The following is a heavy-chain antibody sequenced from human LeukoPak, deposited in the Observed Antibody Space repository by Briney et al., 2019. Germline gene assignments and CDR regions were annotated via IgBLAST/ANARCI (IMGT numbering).Heavy chain of an antibody. V-gene: IGHV1-2*06. CDR2: INPNSGGT. CDR1: GYTFTGYY. J-gene: IGHJ4*02. Sequence: ASAKVSCKTSGYTFTGYYMHWVRQAPGQGLEWMGRINPNSGGTNYAHKFQGRVTMTRDTSISTAYMELSRLRSDDTAIYYCARDPRIAVAGKYFDYWGQGTLVTVSS. D-gene: IGHD6-19*01. CDR3: ARDPRIAVAGKYFDY.